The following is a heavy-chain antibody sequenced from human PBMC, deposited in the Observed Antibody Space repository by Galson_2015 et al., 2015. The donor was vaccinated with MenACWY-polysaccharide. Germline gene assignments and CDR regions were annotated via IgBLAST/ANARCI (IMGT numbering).Heavy chain of an antibody. D-gene: IGHD2-15*01. CDR1: GFTFSSYA. J-gene: IGHJ4*02. V-gene: IGHV3-23*01. CDR3: GKVAGFCSDATCYADY. Sequence: SLRLSCAASGFTFSSYAMTWARQAPGKGLQWVSAISFSGGHRHYADSVKGRFTISRDNSKDTVYLQMDNLRAEDTAVYYCGKVAGFCSDATCYADYWGQGTLVTVSS. CDR2: ISFSGGHR.